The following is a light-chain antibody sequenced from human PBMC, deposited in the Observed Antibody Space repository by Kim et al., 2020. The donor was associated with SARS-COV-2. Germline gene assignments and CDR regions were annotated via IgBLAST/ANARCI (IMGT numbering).Light chain of an antibody. CDR1: KLGDKY. CDR2: QDT. J-gene: IGLJ2*01. Sequence: SYELTQPPSVSVSPGQTTSITCSGDKLGDKYACWYQQKPGQSPVFVIYQDTKRPSGIPERFSGSNSGNTATLTISGTQAMDEADYYCQAWDSSTASFGGG. V-gene: IGLV3-1*01. CDR3: QAWDSSTAS.